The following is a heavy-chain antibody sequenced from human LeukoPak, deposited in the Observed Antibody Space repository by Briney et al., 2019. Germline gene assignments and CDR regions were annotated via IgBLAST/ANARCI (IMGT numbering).Heavy chain of an antibody. CDR2: ISSSGSTI. CDR3: ARGRGSGSFPKLDY. J-gene: IGHJ4*02. CDR1: GFTFSRYE. Sequence: GGSLRLSCAASGFTFSRYEMNWVGQAPGKGLDGVSYISSSGSTIYYADSVKGRFTISRDKAKNSLYLQMSSLRAEDTAVYYCARGRGSGSFPKLDYWGQGTLVTVSS. V-gene: IGHV3-48*03. D-gene: IGHD3-10*01.